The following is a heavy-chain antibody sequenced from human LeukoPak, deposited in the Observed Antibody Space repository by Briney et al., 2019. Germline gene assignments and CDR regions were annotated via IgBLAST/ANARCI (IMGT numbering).Heavy chain of an antibody. CDR3: AKSSSDYGDYCPVY. V-gene: IGHV3-23*01. CDR2: ISGSGGST. J-gene: IGHJ4*02. D-gene: IGHD4-17*01. Sequence: GGSLRLSCAASGFTFSSYAMSWVRQAPGKGLEWVSAISGSGGSTYYADSVKGRFTISRDNSKNTLYLQMNSLRAEDTAVYYCAKSSSDYGDYCPVYWGQGTLVTVSS. CDR1: GFTFSSYA.